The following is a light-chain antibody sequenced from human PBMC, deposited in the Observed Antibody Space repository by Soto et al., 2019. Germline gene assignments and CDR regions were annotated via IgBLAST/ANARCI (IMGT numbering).Light chain of an antibody. V-gene: IGKV3-15*01. CDR2: GAS. CDR3: QQYNTWPPYT. J-gene: IGKJ2*01. Sequence: EIVMTQSPATLSVSPGERATLSCRASQSVSSNLAWYQQKPGQAPRLLIYGASTRATDIPARFSGSESGTDFTLTISSLQSEDFAVYYCQQYNTWPPYTFGQGTKLEIK. CDR1: QSVSSN.